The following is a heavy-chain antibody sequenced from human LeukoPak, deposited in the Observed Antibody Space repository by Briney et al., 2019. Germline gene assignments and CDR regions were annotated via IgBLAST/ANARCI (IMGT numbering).Heavy chain of an antibody. J-gene: IGHJ4*02. CDR1: GGTFSSYA. Sequence: SVKVSCEASGGTFSSYAISWVRQAPGQGLEWMGRIIPIFGTANYAQKFQGRVTITTDESTSTAYMELSSLRSEDTAVYYCATPGYCSGGSCYTHYFDYWGQGTLVTVSS. D-gene: IGHD2-15*01. CDR2: IIPIFGTA. CDR3: ATPGYCSGGSCYTHYFDY. V-gene: IGHV1-69*05.